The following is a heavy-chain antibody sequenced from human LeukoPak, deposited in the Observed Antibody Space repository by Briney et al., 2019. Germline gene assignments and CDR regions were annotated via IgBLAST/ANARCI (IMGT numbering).Heavy chain of an antibody. Sequence: ASVKVSCKASEGTCSSYAISWVRQAPGQGLEWMGGIIPIFGTANYAQKFQGRVTITADKSTSTAYMELSSLRSEDTAVYYCARFSGYSSSWPSGDYWGQGTLVTVSS. V-gene: IGHV1-69*06. CDR3: ARFSGYSSSWPSGDY. D-gene: IGHD6-13*01. CDR1: EGTCSSYA. CDR2: IIPIFGTA. J-gene: IGHJ4*02.